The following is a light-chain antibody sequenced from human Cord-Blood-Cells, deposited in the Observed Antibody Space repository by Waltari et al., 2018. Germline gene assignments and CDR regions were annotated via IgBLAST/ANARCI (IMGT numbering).Light chain of an antibody. CDR3: SSYTSSSTYV. J-gene: IGLJ1*01. CDR1: SSDVGGYNY. CDR2: EVS. V-gene: IGLV2-14*01. Sequence: QSALTQPASVSGSPGQSITISCTGTSSDVGGYNYVSWYQQHPGKAPKLKVYEVSKRPSGVSNRFSCSKSCNTASLTISGLQAEDEADYYCSSYTSSSTYVFGTGTKVTVL.